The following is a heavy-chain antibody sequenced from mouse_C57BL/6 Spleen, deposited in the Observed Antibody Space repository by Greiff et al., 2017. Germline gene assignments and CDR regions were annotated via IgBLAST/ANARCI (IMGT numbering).Heavy chain of an antibody. CDR1: GYAFSSSW. J-gene: IGHJ2*01. Sequence: QVQLQQSGPELVKPGASVKISCKASGYAFSSSWMNWVKQRPGKGLEWIGRIYPGDGDTNYNWKFKGKATLTADKSSSTAYMQLSSLTSEDSAVYFCARERGSAGDFDYWGQGTTLTVSS. CDR3: ARERGSAGDFDY. V-gene: IGHV1-82*01. D-gene: IGHD3-2*02. CDR2: IYPGDGDT.